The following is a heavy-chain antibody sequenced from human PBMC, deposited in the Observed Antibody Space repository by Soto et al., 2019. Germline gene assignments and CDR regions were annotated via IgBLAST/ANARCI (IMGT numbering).Heavy chain of an antibody. CDR2: IKQDGSEK. J-gene: IGHJ4*02. D-gene: IGHD3-9*01. Sequence: GGSLRLSCAASGFTFSSYWMSWVRQAPGKGLEWVANIKQDGSEKYYVDSVKGRFTISRDNAKNSLYLQMNSLRAEDTAVYYCARDPYYDILTGYYSSNYWGQGTLVTVSS. CDR1: GFTFSSYW. CDR3: ARDPYYDILTGYYSSNY. V-gene: IGHV3-7*05.